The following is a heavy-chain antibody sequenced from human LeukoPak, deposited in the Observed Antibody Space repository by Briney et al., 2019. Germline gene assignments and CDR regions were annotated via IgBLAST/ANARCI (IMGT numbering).Heavy chain of an antibody. CDR1: GGSISSSSYY. D-gene: IGHD6-19*01. V-gene: IGHV4-39*01. CDR3: ARGIAVVGDAFDI. J-gene: IGHJ3*02. CDR2: IYYSGST. Sequence: SETLSLTCTVSGGSISSSSYYWGWIRQPPGKGLEWIGSIYYSGSTYYNPSLKSRVTISVDTSKSQFSLKLSSVTAADTAVYYCARGIAVVGDAFDIWGQGTMVTVSS.